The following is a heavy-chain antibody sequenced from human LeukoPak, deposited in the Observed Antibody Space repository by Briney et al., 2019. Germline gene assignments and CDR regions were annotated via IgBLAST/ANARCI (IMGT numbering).Heavy chain of an antibody. V-gene: IGHV4-59*01. D-gene: IGHD3-3*01. CDR3: ARDSYYDFWSGYDN. J-gene: IGHJ4*02. CDR2: IYYSGNT. Sequence: PSETLSLTCTVSGGSISSYYWSWIRQPPGEGLEWIGYIYYSGNTNYNPSLKSRVTISVDTSKNQFSLKLNSVTAADTAVYYCARDSYYDFWSGYDNWGQGTLVTVSS. CDR1: GGSISSYY.